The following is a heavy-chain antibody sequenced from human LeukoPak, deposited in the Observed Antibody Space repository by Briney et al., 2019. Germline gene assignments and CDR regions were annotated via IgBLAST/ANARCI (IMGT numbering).Heavy chain of an antibody. J-gene: IGHJ4*02. CDR1: GFTFSSYA. CDR2: ISYDGSNK. V-gene: IGHV3-30-3*01. Sequence: GGSLRLSCAASGFTFSSYAMHWVRQAPGKGLEWVAVISYDGSNKYYADSVKGRFTISRGNSKNTLYLQMNSLRAEDTAVYYCASTDPAVAGTTAYYFDYWGQGTLVTVSS. CDR3: ASTDPAVAGTTAYYFDY. D-gene: IGHD6-19*01.